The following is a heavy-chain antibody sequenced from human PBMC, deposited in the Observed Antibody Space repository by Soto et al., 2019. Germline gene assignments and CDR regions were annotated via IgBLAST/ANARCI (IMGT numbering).Heavy chain of an antibody. CDR1: GGSFSSYC. V-gene: IGHV4-34*01. D-gene: IGHD6-13*01. CDR2: ITHSGST. J-gene: IGHJ5*02. CDR3: ARLGRQQLVRRNWFDL. Sequence: PSETLSLTCAVYGGSFSSYCWSWIRQPPGKGLEWIGEITHSGSTNYNPSLKSRVTISVDTSKNQFSLKLSSVTAADTAVYYCARLGRQQLVRRNWFDLWGQGTLVTVSS.